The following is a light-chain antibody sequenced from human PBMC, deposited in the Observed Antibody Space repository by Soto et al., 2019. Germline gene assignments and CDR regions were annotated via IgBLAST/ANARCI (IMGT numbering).Light chain of an antibody. CDR2: DAS. V-gene: IGKV1-5*01. Sequence: DIQITQAPSTLSASVGDRVTITCRASQNISNWLAWYQQRPGRAPNLLIHDASTLESGVPSRFSGSGSVTEFTLTISSLQPDDFATYYCQQYYTLYTFGQGTKVDIK. CDR3: QQYYTLYT. J-gene: IGKJ2*01. CDR1: QNISNW.